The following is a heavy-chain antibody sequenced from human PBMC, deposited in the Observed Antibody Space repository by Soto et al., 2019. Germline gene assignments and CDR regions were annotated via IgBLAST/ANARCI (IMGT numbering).Heavy chain of an antibody. V-gene: IGHV4-39*01. CDR3: AGELYYYGSGSYSRYFDY. CDR1: GGSISSSSYY. CDR2: IYYSGST. Sequence: SETLSLTCTVSGGSISSSSYYWGWIRQPPGKGLEWIGSIYYSGSTYYNPSLKSRVTISVDTSKNQFSLKLSSVTAADTAVYYCAGELYYYGSGSYSRYFDYWGQGTLVTVSS. J-gene: IGHJ4*02. D-gene: IGHD3-10*01.